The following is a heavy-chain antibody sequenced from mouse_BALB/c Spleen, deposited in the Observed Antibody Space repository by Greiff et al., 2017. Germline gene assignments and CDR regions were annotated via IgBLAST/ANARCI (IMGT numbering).Heavy chain of an antibody. D-gene: IGHD2-14*01. CDR2: ISYSGST. Sequence: DVQLQESGPGLVKPSQSLSLTCTVTGYSITSDYAWNWIRQFPGNKLEWMGYISYSGSTSYNPSLKSRISITRDTSKNQFFLQLNSVTTEDTATYYCARDRSYYYAMDYWGQGTSVTVSS. J-gene: IGHJ4*01. CDR3: ARDRSYYYAMDY. V-gene: IGHV3-2*02. CDR1: GYSITSDYA.